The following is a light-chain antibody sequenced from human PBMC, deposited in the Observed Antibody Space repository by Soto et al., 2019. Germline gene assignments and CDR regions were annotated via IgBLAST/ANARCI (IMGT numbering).Light chain of an antibody. CDR3: QQYGSSPLWT. Sequence: EIVLTQSPGTLSLSPGERATLSCRASQSVSSSYLAWYQQKPGQAPRLVIYGASSRPTGIPDRFSGSGSGTDFTLTISRLEPEDFAVYYCQQYGSSPLWTFGQGTKVDIK. J-gene: IGKJ1*01. CDR2: GAS. V-gene: IGKV3-20*01. CDR1: QSVSSSY.